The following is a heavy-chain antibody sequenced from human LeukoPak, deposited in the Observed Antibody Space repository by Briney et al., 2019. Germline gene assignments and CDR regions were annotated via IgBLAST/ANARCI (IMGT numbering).Heavy chain of an antibody. CDR2: INSDGSST. V-gene: IGHV3-74*01. CDR1: GFTFSSYW. CDR3: ASGIAAAGTDY. D-gene: IGHD6-13*01. J-gene: IGHJ4*02. Sequence: GGSLRLSCAASGFTFSSYWMHWVRKAPGKGLVWVSRINSDGSSTTYADSVKGRFTISRDNAKNTLYLQMNSLRAEDTAVYYCASGIAAAGTDYWGQGTLVTVSS.